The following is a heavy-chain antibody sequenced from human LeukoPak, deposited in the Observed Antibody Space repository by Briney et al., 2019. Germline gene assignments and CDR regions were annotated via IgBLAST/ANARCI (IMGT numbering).Heavy chain of an antibody. CDR1: GFAFSNYA. J-gene: IGHJ4*02. CDR2: IRYDGSDK. V-gene: IGHV3-30*02. Sequence: GGSLRLSCVVSGFAFSNYAMHWVRQAPGKGLVWVAFIRYDGSDKYYAESVKGRFTISRDNSKNTLYLQMNSLRTEDTAVYYCAKSGGSGLIDYWGQGTLVTVSS. CDR3: AKSGGSGLIDY. D-gene: IGHD1-26*01.